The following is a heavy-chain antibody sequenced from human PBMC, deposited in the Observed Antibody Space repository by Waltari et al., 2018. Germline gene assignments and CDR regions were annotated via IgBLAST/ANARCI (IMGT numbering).Heavy chain of an antibody. Sequence: QVQLQESGPGLVKPSETLSLTCTVPGGPISNYYWSWIRHSPGKGLEWIGSIYYSGSTNYNPSLKSRVTLSVDTSKNHFSLKLSSVTAADTALYYCARQGHYDFWTGYYLFDYWGQGTLVTVSS. V-gene: IGHV4-59*08. J-gene: IGHJ4*02. CDR1: GGPISNYY. D-gene: IGHD3-3*01. CDR2: IYYSGST. CDR3: ARQGHYDFWTGYYLFDY.